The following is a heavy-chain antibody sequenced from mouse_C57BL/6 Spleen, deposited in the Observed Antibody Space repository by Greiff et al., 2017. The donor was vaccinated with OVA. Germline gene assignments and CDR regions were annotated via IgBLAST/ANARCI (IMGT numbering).Heavy chain of an antibody. Sequence: EVHLVESGGGLVKPGGSLKLSCAASGFTFSSYAMSWVCQTPEKGLEWVATISDGGSYTYYPDNVKGRFTISRDNAKNNLYLQMSHLKSEDTAMYYCAREGYYGSSYHYYAMDYWGQGTSVTVSS. V-gene: IGHV5-4*01. J-gene: IGHJ4*01. CDR3: AREGYYGSSYHYYAMDY. CDR2: ISDGGSYT. CDR1: GFTFSSYA. D-gene: IGHD1-1*01.